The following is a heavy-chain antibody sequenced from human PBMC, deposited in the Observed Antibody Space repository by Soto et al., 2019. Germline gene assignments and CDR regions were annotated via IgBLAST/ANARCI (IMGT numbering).Heavy chain of an antibody. Sequence: SVKVSCKASGGTFSSYAISWVRQAPGQGLEWMGGIIPIFGTANYAQKFQGRVTITADKSTSTAYMELSSLRSEDTAVYYCAFLFGDYSNYYYYYYGMDVWGQGTTVTVS. CDR1: GGTFSSYA. J-gene: IGHJ6*02. CDR3: AFLFGDYSNYYYYYYGMDV. V-gene: IGHV1-69*06. D-gene: IGHD4-4*01. CDR2: IIPIFGTA.